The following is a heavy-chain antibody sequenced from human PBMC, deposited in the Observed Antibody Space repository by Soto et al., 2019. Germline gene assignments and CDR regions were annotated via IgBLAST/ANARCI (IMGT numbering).Heavy chain of an antibody. D-gene: IGHD1-26*01. CDR3: AKEHVGELDY. J-gene: IGHJ4*02. V-gene: IGHV3-30*18. CDR2: ISYDGSNK. CDR1: GFTFSSYG. Sequence: GGSLRLSCAASGFTFSSYGMHWVRQAPGKGLEWVAVISYDGSNKYYADSVKGRFTISRDNSKNTLYLQMNSLRAEDTAVYYCAKEHVGELDYWGQGTLVTVSS.